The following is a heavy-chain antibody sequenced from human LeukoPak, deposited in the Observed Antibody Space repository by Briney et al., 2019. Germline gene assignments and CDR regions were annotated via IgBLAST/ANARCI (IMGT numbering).Heavy chain of an antibody. CDR3: ARGGADTATWLTVPHY. V-gene: IGHV3-30*04. CDR1: RFTFSSYA. Sequence: PGGTLRLSCAASRFTFSSYAMHWVRHAPAKGLVGGAVISYHGSNKYYADSVKGRFTISGDNSKNTLYLQMNSLRAEDTAVYYCARGGADTATWLTVPHYWGQGTLVSVSS. CDR2: ISYHGSNK. J-gene: IGHJ4*02. D-gene: IGHD5-18*01.